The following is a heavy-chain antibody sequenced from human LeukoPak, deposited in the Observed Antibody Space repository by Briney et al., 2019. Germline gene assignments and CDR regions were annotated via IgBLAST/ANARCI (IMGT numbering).Heavy chain of an antibody. D-gene: IGHD3-22*01. Sequence: GSLRLSCAASGFTFSSYAMSWVRQAPGKGLEWVSAINGHDGTTYYADSVKGRFTISRDNSLGTAYLVMNNLRTEDTAVYYCAKNTSMIVFWGQGTLVTVSS. CDR2: INGHDGTT. J-gene: IGHJ4*02. CDR3: AKNTSMIVF. V-gene: IGHV3-23*01. CDR1: GFTFSSYA.